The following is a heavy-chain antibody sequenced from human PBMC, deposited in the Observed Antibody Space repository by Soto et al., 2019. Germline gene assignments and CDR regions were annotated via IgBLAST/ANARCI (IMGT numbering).Heavy chain of an antibody. J-gene: IGHJ5*02. V-gene: IGHV1-2*04. D-gene: IGHD2-2*01. CDR1: GYTFTANY. Sequence: QVQLVQSGGEVKKPGASVKVSCKTSGYTFTANYMHWVRQAPGQGLEWMGWINPNSGSTNYAQKFQGWVTLTRDTTISTAYMELSRLRSDDTAIYYCAREITSSWFDLWGQGTLVTVSS. CDR2: INPNSGST. CDR3: AREITSSWFDL.